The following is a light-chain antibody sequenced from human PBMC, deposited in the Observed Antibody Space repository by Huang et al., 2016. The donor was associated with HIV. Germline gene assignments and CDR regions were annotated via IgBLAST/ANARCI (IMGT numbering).Light chain of an antibody. J-gene: IGKJ4*01. V-gene: IGKV1-39*01. CDR1: QSINSY. CDR2: AAS. Sequence: DIQMTQSPSSLSASVGDRVTITCRASQSINSYLNWYQQKPGKAPKVLIYAASSLQSGVPSRCSGSGTEVDFRLTINSQQPEDFWMYYWRQSYNTPLTFGGGTRLEIK. CDR3: RQSYNTPLT.